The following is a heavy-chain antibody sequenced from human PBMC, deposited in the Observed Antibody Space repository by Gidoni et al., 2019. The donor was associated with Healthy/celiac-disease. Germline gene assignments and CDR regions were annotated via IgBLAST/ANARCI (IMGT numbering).Heavy chain of an antibody. V-gene: IGHV1-69*06. CDR2: LIPIFGTD. CDR1: GGTFRSYA. D-gene: IGHD6-19*01. J-gene: IGHJ2*01. Sequence: QVQLVQSGAAVKKPGSSLKVSCKASGGTFRSYAISSVRQDPVHGLEWMGGLIPIFGTDNYAQKFQGRVTITADKSTSTAYMELSSLRSEDTAVYYWARGTNVLGIAVAARPNFDLWGRGTLVTVSS. CDR3: ARGTNVLGIAVAARPNFDL.